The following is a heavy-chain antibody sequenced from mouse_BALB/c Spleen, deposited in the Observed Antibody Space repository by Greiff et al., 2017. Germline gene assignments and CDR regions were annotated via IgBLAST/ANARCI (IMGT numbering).Heavy chain of an antibody. Sequence: EVKLVESGGGLVKPGGSLKLSCAASGFAFSSYDMSWVRQTPEKRLEWVAYISSGGGSTYYPDTVKGRFTISRDNAKNTLYLQMSSLKSEDTAMYYCARPRYFDVWGAGTTVTVSS. CDR3: ARPRYFDV. CDR2: ISSGGGST. V-gene: IGHV5-12-1*01. J-gene: IGHJ1*01. CDR1: GFAFSSYD.